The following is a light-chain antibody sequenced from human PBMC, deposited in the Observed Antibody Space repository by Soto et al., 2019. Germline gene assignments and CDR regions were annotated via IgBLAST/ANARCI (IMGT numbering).Light chain of an antibody. CDR1: QSVSSY. CDR3: QQRSNWPPIT. J-gene: IGKJ5*01. CDR2: DAS. V-gene: IGKV3-11*01. Sequence: EIVLTQSPATLSLSPGERATLSCRASQSVSSYLAWYQQKPGQAPRLLIYDASNRATGIPARFSGSGSGTDFTLTITNLEPEDFAGCCSQQRSNWPPITFGQGTRLEIK.